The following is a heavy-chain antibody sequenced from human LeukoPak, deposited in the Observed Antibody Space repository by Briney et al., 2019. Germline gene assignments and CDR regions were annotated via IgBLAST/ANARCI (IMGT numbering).Heavy chain of an antibody. Sequence: GGSLRLSCAASGFTFGSYSMTWVRQAPGKGLEWVSTIRGSSDRRYYADSVEGRFTISRENLKNTVNLQMSSLRAEDTAIFFCAKVVGYCSASSCSRQYFDSWGQGTRVTVSS. CDR1: GFTFGSYS. CDR2: IRGSSDRR. V-gene: IGHV3-23*01. J-gene: IGHJ4*02. D-gene: IGHD2-15*01. CDR3: AKVVGYCSASSCSRQYFDS.